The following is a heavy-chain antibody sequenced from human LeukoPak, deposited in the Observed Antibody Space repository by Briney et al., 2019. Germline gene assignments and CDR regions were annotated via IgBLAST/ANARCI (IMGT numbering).Heavy chain of an antibody. J-gene: IGHJ6*03. CDR2: IRYDGSNK. Sequence: PGGSLRLSCAASGFTFSSYGMHWVRQAPGKGLEWVAFIRYDGSNKYYADSVKGRFTISRDNSKNTLYLQMNSLRAEDTAVYYCAKIGYCSGGSCSPYYYYYMDVWGKGTTVTISS. D-gene: IGHD2-15*01. CDR3: AKIGYCSGGSCSPYYYYYMDV. V-gene: IGHV3-30*02. CDR1: GFTFSSYG.